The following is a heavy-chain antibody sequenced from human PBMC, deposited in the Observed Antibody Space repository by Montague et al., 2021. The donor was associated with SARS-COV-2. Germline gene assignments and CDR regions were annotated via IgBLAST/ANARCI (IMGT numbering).Heavy chain of an antibody. J-gene: IGHJ4*02. V-gene: IGHV4-39*02. CDR2: IHYSSNT. CDR3: AKLLPVGTVVATDIPFDA. Sequence: SETLSLTCTVSGASISRSDYYWSWIRQPPGKVLELIGSIHYSSNTYYTPSIGRRVTISVDTTENHFSLKLRTATAADTADHYCAKLLPVGTVVATDIPFDAWGQGTLVTVSS. CDR1: GASISRSDYY. D-gene: IGHD2-21*02.